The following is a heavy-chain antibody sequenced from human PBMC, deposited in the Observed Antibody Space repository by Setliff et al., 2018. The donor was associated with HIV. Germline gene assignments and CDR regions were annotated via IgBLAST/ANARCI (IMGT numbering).Heavy chain of an antibody. Sequence: ASVKVSCKASGYTFTSYDISWVRQAPGQGLEWMGWISAYNGNTNYAQKFQGRVTMTRDTSTNTAYMEVRSLRPDDTAVYYCAAGYGSGSYGAFDIWGQGTMVTVSS. J-gene: IGHJ3*02. V-gene: IGHV1-18*01. CDR2: ISAYNGNT. CDR1: GYTFTSYD. D-gene: IGHD3-10*01. CDR3: AAGYGSGSYGAFDI.